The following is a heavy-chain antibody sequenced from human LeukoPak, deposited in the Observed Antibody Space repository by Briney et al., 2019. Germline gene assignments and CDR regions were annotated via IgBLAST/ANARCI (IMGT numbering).Heavy chain of an antibody. CDR2: ISSSSSYI. CDR1: GFTFSSDS. Sequence: AESLTLSCAASGFTFSSDSKNWICKAPPPGLDLESSISSSSSYIYYADSVKGRFTISRDNAKNSLYLQMNSLRAEDTAVYYCASEINHKYYYGMDVWGQGTTVTVSS. CDR3: ASEINHKYYYGMDV. J-gene: IGHJ6*02. V-gene: IGHV3-21*01.